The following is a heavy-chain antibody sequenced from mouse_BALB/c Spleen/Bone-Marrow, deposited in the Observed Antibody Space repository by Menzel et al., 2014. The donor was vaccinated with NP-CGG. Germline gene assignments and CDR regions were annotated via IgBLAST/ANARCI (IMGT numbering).Heavy chain of an antibody. J-gene: IGHJ1*01. V-gene: IGHV1-12*01. Sequence: QSGAELVKPGASVKMSCKASGYTFTSYNMHWVKQTPGQGLEWIGSIYPGNGDTSYNQKFKGKATLTADKSSSTGYMQLSSLTSEDSAVYYCARRGISTAAWYFDVWGAGATVTVSS. CDR3: ARRGISTAAWYFDV. CDR2: IYPGNGDT. D-gene: IGHD1-2*01. CDR1: GYTFTSYN.